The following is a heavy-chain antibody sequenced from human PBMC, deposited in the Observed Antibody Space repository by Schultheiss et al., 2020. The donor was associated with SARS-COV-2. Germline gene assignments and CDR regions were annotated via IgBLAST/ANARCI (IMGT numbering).Heavy chain of an antibody. CDR2: IYYSGST. Sequence: SETLSLTCTVSGGSISSGSYYWGWIRQPPGKGLEWIGSIYYSGSTYYNPSLKSRVTISVDTSKNQFSLKLSSVTAADTAVYYCARRTRDNDAFDIWGQGTMVTVSS. V-gene: IGHV4-39*01. J-gene: IGHJ3*02. CDR3: ARRTRDNDAFDI. CDR1: GGSISSGSYY.